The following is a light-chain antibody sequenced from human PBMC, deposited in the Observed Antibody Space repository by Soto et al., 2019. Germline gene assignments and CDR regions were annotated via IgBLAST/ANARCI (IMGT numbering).Light chain of an antibody. CDR3: QQYYTAPYT. V-gene: IGKV4-1*01. CDR2: GAS. CDR1: QSILYSSNNKNF. J-gene: IGKJ2*01. Sequence: DIVMTQSPDSLAVSLGERATINCKSSQSILYSSNNKNFLTWLQHKPGQAPKVLIYGASARESGVPDRFSGSGSGTDFTLTISSMQAEDVAVYYCQQYYTAPYTFGQGTKVDIK.